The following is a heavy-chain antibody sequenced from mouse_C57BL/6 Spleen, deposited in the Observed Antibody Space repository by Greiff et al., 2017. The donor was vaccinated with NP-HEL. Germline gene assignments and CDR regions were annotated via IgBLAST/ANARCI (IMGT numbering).Heavy chain of an antibody. V-gene: IGHV1-80*01. J-gene: IGHJ3*01. D-gene: IGHD1-1*01. CDR3: ARSGSGSSAWLAY. CDR1: GYAFSSYW. CDR2: IYPGDGDT. Sequence: QVQLQQSGAELVKPGASVKISCKASGYAFSSYWMNWVKQRPGQGLEWIGQIYPGDGDTNYTGKFKGKATLTADKSSSTAYMQLSSLTSEYAAVYFCARSGSGSSAWLAYWGQGTLVTVSA.